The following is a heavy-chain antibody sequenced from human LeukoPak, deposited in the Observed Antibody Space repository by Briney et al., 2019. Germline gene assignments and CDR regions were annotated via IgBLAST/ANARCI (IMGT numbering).Heavy chain of an antibody. CDR2: IYYSGST. J-gene: IGHJ3*02. CDR3: ARDPPSFFAFDI. D-gene: IGHD3-3*02. V-gene: IGHV4-30-4*08. Sequence: SQTLSLTCTVSGGSISSGDYYWSWIRQPPGKGLEWIGYIYYSGSTYCNPSLKSRVTISVDTSKNQFSLKLSSVTAADTAVYYCARDPPSFFAFDIWGQGTMVTVSS. CDR1: GGSISSGDYY.